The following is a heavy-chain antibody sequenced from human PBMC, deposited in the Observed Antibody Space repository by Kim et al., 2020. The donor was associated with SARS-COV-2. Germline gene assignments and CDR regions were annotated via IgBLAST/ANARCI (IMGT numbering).Heavy chain of an antibody. CDR1: GFTFSSYA. CDR2: ISGSGGST. CDR3: AKEDYYYDSSGYYPYFDY. V-gene: IGHV3-23*01. D-gene: IGHD3-22*01. Sequence: GGSLRLSCAASGFTFSSYAMSWVRQAPGKGLEWVSAISGSGGSTYYADSVKGRFTISRDNSKNTLYLQMNSLRAEDTAVYYCAKEDYYYDSSGYYPYFDYWGQGTLVTVSS. J-gene: IGHJ4*02.